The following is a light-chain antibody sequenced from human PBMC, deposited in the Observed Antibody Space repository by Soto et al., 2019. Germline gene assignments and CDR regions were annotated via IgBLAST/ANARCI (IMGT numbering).Light chain of an antibody. V-gene: IGLV1-40*01. CDR2: ANS. J-gene: IGLJ3*02. CDR3: QSYDRSLSAGV. CDR1: NSNIGAGYD. Sequence: QSVLTQPPSVSGAPGQRVTISCTGTNSNIGAGYDVHWYQQLPGTAPKLLIYANSNRPSGVPDRFSGSKSGTSASLDITGLQAEGEADYYCQSYDRSLSAGVFGGRTKLTVL.